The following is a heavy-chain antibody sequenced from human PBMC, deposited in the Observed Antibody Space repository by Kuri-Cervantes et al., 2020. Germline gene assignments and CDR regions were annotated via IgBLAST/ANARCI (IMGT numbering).Heavy chain of an antibody. Sequence: GESLKISCAASGFTFNSYDMNWVRQAPGQGLELVSTIGKRGLSTLYADSVKGRFTISRDNSKSTLYLQMNSLRAEDTAVYYCAKRFSTTATTWTGDYWGQGTLVTVSS. J-gene: IGHJ4*02. CDR2: IGKRGLST. V-gene: IGHV3-23*01. CDR1: GFTFNSYD. CDR3: AKRFSTTATTWTGDY. D-gene: IGHD4-11*01.